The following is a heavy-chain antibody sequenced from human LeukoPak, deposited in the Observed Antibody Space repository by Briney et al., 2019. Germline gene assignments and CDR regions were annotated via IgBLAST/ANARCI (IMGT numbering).Heavy chain of an antibody. Sequence: PGGSLRLSCAVSGFSFSSFGMSWIRHAPGQGLERVSGISASGGSTYSSDSVRGRFTVSRDNSKNTLDLQMNSLGAEDTAIYFCAKGPYELDAFDIWGEGTMVTLSS. J-gene: IGHJ3*02. D-gene: IGHD1-1*01. V-gene: IGHV3-23*01. CDR2: ISASGGST. CDR1: GFSFSSFG. CDR3: AKGPYELDAFDI.